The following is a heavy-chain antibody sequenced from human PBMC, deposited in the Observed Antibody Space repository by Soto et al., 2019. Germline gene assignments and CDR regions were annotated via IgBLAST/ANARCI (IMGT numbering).Heavy chain of an antibody. J-gene: IGHJ4*02. CDR2: ISYDASNK. Sequence: QVQLVESGGGVVQPGRSLRLSCAASGFTFSGYAMHWVRQAPGKRLDWVAVISYDASNKYYADSVKGRFTISRDNSKNTLYLQMNSLRAEDTAVYYCASEQLAVLLGVLDYWGQGTLVTVSS. V-gene: IGHV3-30-3*01. CDR1: GFTFSGYA. D-gene: IGHD1-1*01. CDR3: ASEQLAVLLGVLDY.